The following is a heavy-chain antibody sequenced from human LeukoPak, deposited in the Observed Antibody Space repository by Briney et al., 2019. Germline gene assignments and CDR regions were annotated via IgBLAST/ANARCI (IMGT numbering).Heavy chain of an antibody. CDR1: GGSISSGGYY. V-gene: IGHV4-30-2*01. J-gene: IGHJ2*01. CDR2: IHHSGST. Sequence: SETLSLTCTVSGGSISSGGYYWSWIRQPPGKGLEWIGYIHHSGSTYYNPSLKSRVTISVDRSKNQFSLKLSSVTAADTAVYYCASPSLAAGIRWWEPWYFDLWGRGTLVTVSS. CDR3: ASPSLAAGIRWWEPWYFDL. D-gene: IGHD6-13*01.